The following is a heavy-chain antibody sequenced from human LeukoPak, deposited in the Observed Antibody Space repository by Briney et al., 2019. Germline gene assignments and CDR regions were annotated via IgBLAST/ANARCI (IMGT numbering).Heavy chain of an antibody. V-gene: IGHV3-23*01. CDR2: ISSSGVST. CDR1: GFTVSSNY. D-gene: IGHD3/OR15-3a*01. J-gene: IGHJ4*02. Sequence: GGSLRLSCAASGFTVSSNYMSWARQAPGKGLEWVSPISSSGVSTYYADSVKGRFTISRDNSKNTLYLQMNSLRAEDTAIYYCATGGLGISPFEYWGQGTLVTVSS. CDR3: ATGGLGISPFEY.